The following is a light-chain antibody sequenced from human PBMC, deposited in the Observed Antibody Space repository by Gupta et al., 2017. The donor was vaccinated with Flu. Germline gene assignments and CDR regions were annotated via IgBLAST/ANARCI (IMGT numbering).Light chain of an antibody. CDR1: QSVSSY. CDR2: DAS. CDR3: QQRSNWRFT. Sequence: GERATLSCRASQSVSSYFTWYQQKPGQAPRLLIYDASKRATGVPARFSGSGSGTDFALTISSLEPEDFAVYYCQQRSNWRFTFGQGTRLEIK. J-gene: IGKJ2*01. V-gene: IGKV3-11*01.